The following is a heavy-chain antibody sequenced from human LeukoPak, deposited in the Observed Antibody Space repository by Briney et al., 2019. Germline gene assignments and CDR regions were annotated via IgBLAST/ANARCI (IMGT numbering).Heavy chain of an antibody. D-gene: IGHD1-26*01. Sequence: SETLSLTCTVSGGSISSYYWSWIRQPPGKGLEWIGYIYYSGSTYYNPSLKSRVTISVDRSKNQFSLKLSSVTAADTAVYYCARVSWELLSSSINWFDPWGQGTLVTVSS. J-gene: IGHJ5*02. CDR3: ARVSWELLSSSINWFDP. CDR1: GGSISSYY. V-gene: IGHV4-59*12. CDR2: IYYSGST.